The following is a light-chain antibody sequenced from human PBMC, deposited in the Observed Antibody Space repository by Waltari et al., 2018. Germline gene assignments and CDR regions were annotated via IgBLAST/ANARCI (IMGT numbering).Light chain of an antibody. Sequence: ETVMTQSTAALSLSTGERATLSCRASQSATSNLALYQQKPGHAPSLLIYDASTRAACVPARFSGSWSATEFTLTISSLQSEDFAVYYCQQYNNWPPTIGQGTKVEIK. CDR2: DAS. CDR3: QQYNNWPPT. V-gene: IGKV3-15*01. J-gene: IGKJ1*01. CDR1: QSATSN.